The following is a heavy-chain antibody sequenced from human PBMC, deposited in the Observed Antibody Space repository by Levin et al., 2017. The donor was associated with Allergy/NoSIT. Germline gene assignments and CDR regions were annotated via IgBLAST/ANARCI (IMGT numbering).Heavy chain of an antibody. V-gene: IGHV4-30-4*01. CDR2: IYYSGST. J-gene: IGHJ5*02. Sequence: SSETLSLTCTVSGGSINSGDYYWSWIRQPPGKGLEWIGYIYYSGSTYYNPSLKSRVTISVDMSKNQFSLKLSSVTAADTAVYYCARYYYDSSAPGFDPWGQGTLVTVSS. CDR3: ARYYYDSSAPGFDP. CDR1: GGSINSGDYY. D-gene: IGHD3-22*01.